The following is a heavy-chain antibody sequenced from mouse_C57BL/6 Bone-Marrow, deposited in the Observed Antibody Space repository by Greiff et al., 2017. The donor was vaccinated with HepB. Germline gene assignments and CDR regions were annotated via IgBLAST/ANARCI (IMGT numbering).Heavy chain of an antibody. CDR1: GYTFTSYW. J-gene: IGHJ3*01. CDR2: IYPGSGST. V-gene: IGHV1-55*01. CDR3: ARAAAQATPFAY. D-gene: IGHD3-2*02. Sequence: QVQLQQPGAELVKPGASVKMSCKASGYTFTSYWITWVKQRPGQGLEWIGDIYPGSGSTNYNEKFKSKATLTVDTSSSTAYMQLSSLTSEDSAVYDGARAAAQATPFAYWGQGTLVTVSA.